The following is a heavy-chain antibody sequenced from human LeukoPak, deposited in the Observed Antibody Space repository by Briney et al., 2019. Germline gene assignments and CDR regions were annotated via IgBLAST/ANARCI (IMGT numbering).Heavy chain of an antibody. D-gene: IGHD6-6*01. CDR2: IYTSGRT. J-gene: IGHJ4*02. CDR1: GGSISSYY. Sequence: PSETLSLTCTVSGGSISSYYWSWIRQPAGKGLEWIGRIYTSGRTNYNPSLKGRVTMSVDTSKKQFSLKLSSVTAADTAVYYCARDPQLGPFDYWGQGTLVTVSS. V-gene: IGHV4-4*07. CDR3: ARDPQLGPFDY.